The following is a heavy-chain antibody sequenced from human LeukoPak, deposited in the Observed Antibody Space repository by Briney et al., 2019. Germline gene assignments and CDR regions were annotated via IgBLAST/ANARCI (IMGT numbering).Heavy chain of an antibody. V-gene: IGHV3-33*01. D-gene: IGHD4-23*01. CDR3: ARGRGADYGGNSGYFDY. Sequence: GKSLRLSCAASGSTSSGFGMHWVRQAPGKGLEWAAVIWYDGSNKYYADSVKGRFTISRDNPKNTLYVQMNSLRAEDTAVYYCARGRGADYGGNSGYFDYWGQGTLVTVSS. CDR1: GSTSSGFG. J-gene: IGHJ4*02. CDR2: IWYDGSNK.